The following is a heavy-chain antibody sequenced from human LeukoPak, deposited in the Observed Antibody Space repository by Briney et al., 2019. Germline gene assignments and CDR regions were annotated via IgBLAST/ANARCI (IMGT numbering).Heavy chain of an antibody. V-gene: IGHV1-8*01. CDR3: ARARAFYGDYPHYFDY. CDR2: MNPNSGNT. CDR1: GYTFTSYD. D-gene: IGHD4-17*01. Sequence: ASVKVSCKASGYTFTSYDINWVRQATGQGPEWMGWMNPNSGNTGYAQKFQGRVTMTRNTSISTAYMEVSSLRSEDTAVYYCARARAFYGDYPHYFDYWGQGTLVTVSS. J-gene: IGHJ4*02.